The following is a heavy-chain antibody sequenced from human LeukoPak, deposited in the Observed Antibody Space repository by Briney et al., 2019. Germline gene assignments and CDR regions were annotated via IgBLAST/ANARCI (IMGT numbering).Heavy chain of an antibody. V-gene: IGHV3-21*01. CDR3: ARVPVATIYQRDGMDV. J-gene: IGHJ6*01. Sequence: PGGPLRLSCAASGFTFSRYSMNWVRQARGKGLEWVSSISSSSSYIYYADSVKGRFTISRDNAKNSLYLQMNSRTAEDTAVYYCARVPVATIYQRDGMDVWGQGATVTVSS. CDR2: ISSSSSYI. D-gene: IGHD5-12*01. CDR1: GFTFSRYS.